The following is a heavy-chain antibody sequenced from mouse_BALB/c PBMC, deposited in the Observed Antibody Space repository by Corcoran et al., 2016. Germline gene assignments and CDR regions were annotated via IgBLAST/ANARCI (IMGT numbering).Heavy chain of an antibody. J-gene: IGHJ1*01. D-gene: IGHD1-1*01. CDR3: ARPFTTGWWYFDV. Sequence: EVQLQQSGPELVKPGASVKMSCKASGYTFTSYVMHWVKQKPGQGLEWIGYINPYNDGTKYNEKFKGKATLTSDKSSSTAYMELSSLTSEDSAVYYCARPFTTGWWYFDVWGAGTTVTVSS. CDR2: INPYNDGT. CDR1: GYTFTSYV. V-gene: IGHV1S136*01.